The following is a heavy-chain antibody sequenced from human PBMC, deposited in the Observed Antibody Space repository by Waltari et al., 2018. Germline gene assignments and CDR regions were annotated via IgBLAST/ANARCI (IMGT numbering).Heavy chain of an antibody. V-gene: IGHV4-38-2*01. CDR1: GYSINSGYY. Sequence: QVQLQESGPGLVKPSETLSLTCGVAGYSINSGYYWGWIRQSPGKGLEWIGSIYYSGTTYYNPSPKSRVSLSMGNSSHPVFPKLTPWSAADLGGLYCAGSRHYHEEGYGGGRDSFDFWGQGTLVTLSS. CDR3: AGSRHYHEEGYGGGRDSFDF. D-gene: IGHD3-22*01. J-gene: IGHJ3*01. CDR2: IYYSGTT.